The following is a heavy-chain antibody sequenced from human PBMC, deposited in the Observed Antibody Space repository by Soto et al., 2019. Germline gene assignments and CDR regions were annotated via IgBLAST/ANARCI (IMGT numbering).Heavy chain of an antibody. CDR2: IDVGNGNT. J-gene: IGHJ4*02. Sequence: GASVKVSCKASGYSFTTYAVHWVRQAPGQRLEWMGWIDVGNGNTKYSQKFQGRVTMTRDTSANTAYMELSSLTSEDTAVYYCAKSPGMYYYDSSGYYHYDYWGQGTLVTVSS. V-gene: IGHV1-3*01. CDR1: GYSFTTYA. D-gene: IGHD3-22*01. CDR3: AKSPGMYYYDSSGYYHYDY.